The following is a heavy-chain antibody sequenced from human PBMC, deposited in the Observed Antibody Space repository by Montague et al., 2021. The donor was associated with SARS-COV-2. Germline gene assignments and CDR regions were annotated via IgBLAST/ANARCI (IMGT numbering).Heavy chain of an antibody. D-gene: IGHD5-18*01. Sequence: SETLSLTCTVTGGPISSSSDYWGWIRQSPGKGLEWIASVDYSGNTYYNPSLKSRVTISVDTSKNQFSLKLRSVTAADTALYYCARRKYSYGWGDWGQGTLVTVSS. CDR1: GGPISSSSDY. V-gene: IGHV4-39*01. CDR3: ARRKYSYGWGD. CDR2: VDYSGNT. J-gene: IGHJ4*02.